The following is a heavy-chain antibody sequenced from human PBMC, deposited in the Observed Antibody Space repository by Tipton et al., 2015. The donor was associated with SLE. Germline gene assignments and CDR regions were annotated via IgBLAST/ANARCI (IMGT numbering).Heavy chain of an antibody. Sequence: TLSLTCTVSGGSISRHYWSWIRQPPGKGLEWIGYIHDSGATFYNPSLRRRSAISVDTSQNQFSLRLTSVTAADTAVYYCARHLGASFDFWGQGILVTVSS. CDR1: GGSISRHY. J-gene: IGHJ4*02. V-gene: IGHV4-59*06. CDR3: ARHLGASFDF. CDR2: IHDSGAT.